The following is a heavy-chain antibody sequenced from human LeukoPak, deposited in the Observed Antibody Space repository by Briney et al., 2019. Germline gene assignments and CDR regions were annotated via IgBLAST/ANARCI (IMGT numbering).Heavy chain of an antibody. Sequence: ASVKVSCKASGYTFTGYYMHWVRQAPGQGLEWMGWINPNSGGTNYAQKFQGRVTMTRDTSISTAYMELSRPRSDDTAVYYCARDWGNWNRLTPEPTFDYWGQGTLVTVSS. CDR2: INPNSGGT. J-gene: IGHJ4*02. CDR1: GYTFTGYY. V-gene: IGHV1-2*02. D-gene: IGHD1/OR15-1a*01. CDR3: ARDWGNWNRLTPEPTFDY.